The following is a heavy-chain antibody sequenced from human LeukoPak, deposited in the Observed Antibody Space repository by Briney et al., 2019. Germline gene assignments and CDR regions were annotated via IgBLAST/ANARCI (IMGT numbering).Heavy chain of an antibody. CDR1: GFTLNSHW. CDR2: IKQDGRDT. V-gene: IGHV3-7*03. J-gene: IGHJ4*02. CDR3: ATSASY. Sequence: GGSLRLSCAASGFTLNSHWMSWVRQAPGKGLEWVANIKQDGRDTYYVDSVKGRFTLSRGNAKNSLNLQMNSLRAEDTAMYYCATSASYWGQATLVTVSS.